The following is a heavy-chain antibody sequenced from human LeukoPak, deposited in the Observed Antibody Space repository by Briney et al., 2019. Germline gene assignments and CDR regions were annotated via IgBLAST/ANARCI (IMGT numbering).Heavy chain of an antibody. Sequence: TGGSLRLSCAASGFTFSSYAMRWVRQAPGKGLEWVAVISYDGSNKYYADSVKGRFTISRDNSKNTLYLQMNSLRAEDTAVYYCARDPSVCGGDCYLFDYWGQGTLVTVSS. CDR2: ISYDGSNK. D-gene: IGHD2-21*02. J-gene: IGHJ4*02. CDR3: ARDPSVCGGDCYLFDY. V-gene: IGHV3-30-3*01. CDR1: GFTFSSYA.